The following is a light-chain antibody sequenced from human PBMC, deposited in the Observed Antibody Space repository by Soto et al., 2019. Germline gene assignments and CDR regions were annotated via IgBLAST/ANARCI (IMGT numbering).Light chain of an antibody. CDR3: CSYAGSSHYV. V-gene: IGLV2-23*01. Sequence: QSALTQPASVSGSPGQSITISCTGTSSDVGSYNLVSWYQQHPGKAPKLMIYEGSKRPSGVSNRFSGSKSGNTASLTISGLQAEDEAYYYCCSYAGSSHYVFGTGTKVTVL. CDR2: EGS. CDR1: SSDVGSYNL. J-gene: IGLJ1*01.